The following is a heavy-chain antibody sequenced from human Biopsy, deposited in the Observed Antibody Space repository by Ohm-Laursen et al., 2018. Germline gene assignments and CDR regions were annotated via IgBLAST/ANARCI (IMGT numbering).Heavy chain of an antibody. CDR1: GFSPTNYT. CDR2: ISRSTSHI. J-gene: IGHJ5*02. V-gene: IGHV3-21*06. Sequence: SLRLSCTASGFSPTNYTINWVRQAPGKGLEWVSSISRSTSHILYAETLKGRFTSSRDNAKNSVYLQMNGLRVEDTAVYYCARGNGPSAWGQGTLVTVSS. D-gene: IGHD4-23*01. CDR3: ARGNGPSA.